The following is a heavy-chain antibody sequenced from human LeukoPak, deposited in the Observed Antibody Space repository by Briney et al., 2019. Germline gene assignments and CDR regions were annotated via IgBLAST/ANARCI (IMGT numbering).Heavy chain of an antibody. D-gene: IGHD1-26*01. V-gene: IGHV4-59*01. Sequence: SETLSLTCTVSGGSISSYYWSWIRQPPGKGLEWIGYIYYSGSTNYNPSLKSRVTISVDTSKNQFSLKLSSVTAADTAVYYCARVGGSTWGPYYFDYWGQGTLVTVSS. J-gene: IGHJ4*02. CDR2: IYYSGST. CDR3: ARVGGSTWGPYYFDY. CDR1: GGSISSYY.